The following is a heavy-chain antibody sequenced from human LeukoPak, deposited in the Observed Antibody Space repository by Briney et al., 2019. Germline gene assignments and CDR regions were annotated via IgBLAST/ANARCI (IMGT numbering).Heavy chain of an antibody. CDR1: GFTFTHYA. Sequence: GGSLRLSCAASGFTFTHYAMSWVRQAPGKGLEWVGRIKSKTDGGTTDYAAPVKGRFTISRDDSKNTLYLQMNSLKTEDTAVYYCTTDRRYSYGYDYWGQGTLVTVSS. V-gene: IGHV3-15*01. CDR3: TTDRRYSYGYDY. J-gene: IGHJ4*02. D-gene: IGHD5-18*01. CDR2: IKSKTDGGTT.